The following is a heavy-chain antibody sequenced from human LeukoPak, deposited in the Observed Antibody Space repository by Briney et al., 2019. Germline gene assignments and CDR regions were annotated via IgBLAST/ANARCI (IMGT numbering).Heavy chain of an antibody. CDR3: ARELRLFGSSPIDY. CDR2: IIPIFGTA. V-gene: IGHV1-69*13. Sequence: SVKVSCKASGGTFSSYAISWVRQAPGQGLELMGGIIPIFGTANYAQKFQGRVTITADESTSTAYMELSSLRSEHTAVYYCARELRLFGSSPIDYWGQGTLVTVSS. D-gene: IGHD6-6*01. CDR1: GGTFSSYA. J-gene: IGHJ4*02.